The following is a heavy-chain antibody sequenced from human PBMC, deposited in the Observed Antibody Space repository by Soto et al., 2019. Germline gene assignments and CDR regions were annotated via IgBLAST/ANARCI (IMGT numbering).Heavy chain of an antibody. V-gene: IGHV1-69*13. CDR2: IIPIFGTA. CDR1: GGTFSSYA. D-gene: IGHD5-12*01. CDR3: ARNKRAQWGLRFSPHMDV. Sequence: GASVKVSCKASGGTFSSYAISWLRQAPGQGLEWMGGIIPIFGTANYAQKFQGRVTITADESTSTAYMELSSLRSEDTAVYYCARNKRAQWGLRFSPHMDVWGQGTTVTVSS. J-gene: IGHJ6*02.